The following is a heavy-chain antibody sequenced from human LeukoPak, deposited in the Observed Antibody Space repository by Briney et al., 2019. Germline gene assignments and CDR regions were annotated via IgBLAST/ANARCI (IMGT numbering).Heavy chain of an antibody. Sequence: PWGSLRLSCAASGFTFSSYGMHWVRQAPGKGLEWVAVIWYDGSNKYYADSVKGRFTISRDNSKNTLYLQMNSLRAEDTAVYYCARVMDCSSTSCYFRYYYYYGMDVWGQGTTVTVSS. CDR2: IWYDGSNK. D-gene: IGHD2-2*01. CDR1: GFTFSSYG. J-gene: IGHJ6*02. V-gene: IGHV3-33*01. CDR3: ARVMDCSSTSCYFRYYYYYGMDV.